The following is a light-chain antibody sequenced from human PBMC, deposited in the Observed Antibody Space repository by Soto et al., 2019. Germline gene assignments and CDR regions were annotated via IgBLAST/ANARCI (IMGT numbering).Light chain of an antibody. V-gene: IGKV3-15*01. CDR1: QSVSSN. J-gene: IGKJ1*01. Sequence: PGARATLSCSASQSVSSNLAWYQQKPGQAPRLLIYGASTRATGIPARFSGSGSGTEFTLTISSLQSEDFAVYYCQQYNNWPTWTFGQGTKVDIK. CDR3: QQYNNWPTWT. CDR2: GAS.